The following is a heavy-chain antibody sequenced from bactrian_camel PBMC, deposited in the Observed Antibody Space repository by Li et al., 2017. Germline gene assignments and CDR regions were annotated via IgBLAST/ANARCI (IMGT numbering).Heavy chain of an antibody. J-gene: IGHJ4*01. CDR1: LNRVKFGY. CDR3: ATDAALAGYCSGTWGI. CDR2: IDGDGKI. Sequence: VQLVESGGGSVQAGGSLRLSCTMSSLNRVKFGYMGWFRQAPGKEREGVAAIDGDGKIAYAESVKGRFAISKDNPRSTLYLQMNSLKPEDTAMYYCATDAALAGYCSGTWGIRGQGTQVT. D-gene: IGHD3*01. V-gene: IGHV3S53*01.